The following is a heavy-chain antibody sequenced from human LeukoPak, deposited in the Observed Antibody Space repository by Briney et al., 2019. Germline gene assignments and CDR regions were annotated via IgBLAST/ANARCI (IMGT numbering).Heavy chain of an antibody. CDR1: GGSISNYY. Sequence: SETLSLTCTVSGGSISNYYWSWIRQSPGKGLEWIGYIYYSGTTISNPSLKSRVTISVDTSKNQFSLQLRSVTAADTAVYYCAREDPQTTVPEGMDVWGQGTTVIVSS. CDR3: AREDPQTTVPEGMDV. V-gene: IGHV4-59*01. J-gene: IGHJ6*02. D-gene: IGHD4-17*01. CDR2: IYYSGTT.